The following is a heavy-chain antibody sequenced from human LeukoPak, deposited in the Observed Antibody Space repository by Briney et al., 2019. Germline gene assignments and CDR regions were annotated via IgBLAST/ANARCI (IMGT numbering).Heavy chain of an antibody. CDR3: ARRAGGYSHPYDY. Sequence: GGSLRLSCAVSGFTVSGNYMSWVRQAPGKGLEWVSLICSGGTTYYADSVKGRFTISRDNSKNTLYLQMNSLRAEDTAVYYCARRAGGYSHPYDYWGQGILVTVSS. D-gene: IGHD4-23*01. J-gene: IGHJ4*02. CDR1: GFTVSGNY. CDR2: ICSGGTT. V-gene: IGHV3-53*01.